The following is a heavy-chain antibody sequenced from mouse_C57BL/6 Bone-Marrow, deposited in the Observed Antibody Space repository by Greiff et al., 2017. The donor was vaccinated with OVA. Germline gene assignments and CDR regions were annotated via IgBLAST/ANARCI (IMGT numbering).Heavy chain of an antibody. CDR3: ARQLRLNMGYAMDY. CDR2: INSDGGST. V-gene: IGHV5-2*01. Sequence: EVQGVESGGGLVQPGESLKLSCESNEYEFPSHDMSWVRKTPEKRLELVAAINSDGGSTYYPDTMERRFIISRDNTKKTLYLQMSSLRSEDTALYYCARQLRLNMGYAMDYWGQGTSVTVSS. J-gene: IGHJ4*01. D-gene: IGHD3-2*02. CDR1: EYEFPSHD.